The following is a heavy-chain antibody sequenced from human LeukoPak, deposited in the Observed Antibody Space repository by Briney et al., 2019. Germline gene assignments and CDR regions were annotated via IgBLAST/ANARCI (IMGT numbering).Heavy chain of an antibody. V-gene: IGHV3-53*01. J-gene: IGHJ5*02. CDR1: GFTVSSNY. CDR2: IYSGGST. CDR3: ARDNSVGDNAWWFDP. D-gene: IGHD1-26*01. Sequence: GGSLRLSCAASGFTVSSNYMTWVRQAPGKGLKWVSHIYSGGSTFYADSVKGRFTISRDNSKNTLYLQMNSLRAEDTAVYFCARDNSVGDNAWWFDPWGQGTLVTVSS.